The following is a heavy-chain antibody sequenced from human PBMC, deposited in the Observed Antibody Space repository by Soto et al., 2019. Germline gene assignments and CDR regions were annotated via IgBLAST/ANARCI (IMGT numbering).Heavy chain of an antibody. CDR1: RGSLNRSNYS. Sequence: CETLSLTGRVSRGSLNRSNYSSAWFRQPTGKRLEWIGSIYYSGSTYYNPSLKSRLTVSVDTSKNQFSLKLSSVTAADTAVYYFARHPSDLWFHPWSQGTLGTVS. D-gene: IGHD2-21*02. V-gene: IGHV4-39*01. CDR3: ARHPSDLWFHP. J-gene: IGHJ5*02. CDR2: IYYSGST.